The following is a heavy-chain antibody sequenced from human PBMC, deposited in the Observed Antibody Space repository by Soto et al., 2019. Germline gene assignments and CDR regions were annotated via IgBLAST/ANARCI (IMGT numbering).Heavy chain of an antibody. CDR3: VEGWNDF. CDR2: IKSKKDGGAR. J-gene: IGHJ4*02. D-gene: IGHD1-1*01. Sequence: EVQVVESGGDLVEPGGSLRLSCETSGFMFSSAWMSWDRQAPGKGLEWVARIKSKKDGGARDYAAPVNGRFSISRDDSKSTVYLQMNSLRAEDTALYYCVEGWNDFWGQGTLVTVSS. CDR1: GFMFSSAW. V-gene: IGHV3-15*01.